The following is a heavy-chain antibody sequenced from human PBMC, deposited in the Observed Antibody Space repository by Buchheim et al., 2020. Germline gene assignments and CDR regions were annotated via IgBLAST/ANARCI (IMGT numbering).Heavy chain of an antibody. V-gene: IGHV3-11*06. CDR2: ISSSSSYT. D-gene: IGHD2-2*01. J-gene: IGHJ6*02. Sequence: QVQLVESGGGLVKPGGSLRLSCAASGFTFSDYYMSWIRQAPGKGLEWVSYISSSSSYTNYADSVKGRFTISRDNAKNSLYLQMNSLRAEDTAVYYCARVLVGTDCSSTSCYGMDVWGQGTT. CDR3: ARVLVGTDCSSTSCYGMDV. CDR1: GFTFSDYY.